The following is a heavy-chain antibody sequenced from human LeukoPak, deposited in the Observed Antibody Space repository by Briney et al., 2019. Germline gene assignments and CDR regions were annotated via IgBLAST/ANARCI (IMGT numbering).Heavy chain of an antibody. CDR2: IIPIFGTA. Sequence: SVRVSCKASGGTFSSYAISWVRQAPGQGLEWMGGIIPIFGTANYAQKFQGRVTITADESTSTAYMELSSLRSEDTAVYYCARDVSSGRGYYYDGPYFDYWGQGTLVTVSS. D-gene: IGHD3-22*01. J-gene: IGHJ4*02. CDR3: ARDVSSGRGYYYDGPYFDY. CDR1: GGTFSSYA. V-gene: IGHV1-69*13.